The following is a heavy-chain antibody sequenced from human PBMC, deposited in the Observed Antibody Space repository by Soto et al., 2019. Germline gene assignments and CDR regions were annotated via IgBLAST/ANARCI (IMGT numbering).Heavy chain of an antibody. D-gene: IGHD4-4*01. Sequence: GAPVKISCKASGYTFTSYALHWVRQAPGQRLEWMGWINAGNGNTKYSQKFQGRVTITRDTSASTAYMELSSLRSEDTAVYYCARSNSRLDAFDIWGQGTMVTVSS. CDR1: GYTFTSYA. CDR3: ARSNSRLDAFDI. J-gene: IGHJ3*02. CDR2: INAGNGNT. V-gene: IGHV1-3*01.